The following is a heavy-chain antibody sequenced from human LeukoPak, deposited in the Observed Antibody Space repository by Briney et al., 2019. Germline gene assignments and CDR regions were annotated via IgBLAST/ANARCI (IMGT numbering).Heavy chain of an antibody. V-gene: IGHV4-59*01. CDR2: IYYSGST. Sequence: SETLSLTCTVSGGSISSYYWSWIRQPPGKGLEWIGYIYYSGSTNYNPSLKSRVTISVDTSKNQFSLKLSSVTAADTAVYYCARGYYGSGSSQPNWFDPWGQGTLVTVSS. CDR1: GGSISSYY. D-gene: IGHD3-10*01. CDR3: ARGYYGSGSSQPNWFDP. J-gene: IGHJ5*02.